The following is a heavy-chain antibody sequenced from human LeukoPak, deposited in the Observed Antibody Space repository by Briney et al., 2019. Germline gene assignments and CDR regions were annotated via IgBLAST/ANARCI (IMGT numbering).Heavy chain of an antibody. D-gene: IGHD5-12*01. J-gene: IGHJ4*02. V-gene: IGHV3-23*01. CDR1: GFTFSSYA. CDR3: AKDRDSKNGYSGYDYDY. CDR2: ISGSGGST. Sequence: GGSLRLSCAASGFTFSSYAMSWVRQAPGKGLEWVSAISGSGGSTYYADSVKGRFTISRDNSKNTLHLQMNSLRAEDTAVYYCAKDRDSKNGYSGYDYDYWGQGTLVTVSS.